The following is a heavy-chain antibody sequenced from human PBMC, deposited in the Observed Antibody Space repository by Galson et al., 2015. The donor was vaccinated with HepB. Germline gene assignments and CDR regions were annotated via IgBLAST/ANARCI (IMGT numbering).Heavy chain of an antibody. V-gene: IGHV7-4-1*02. CDR1: GYTFTSYG. J-gene: IGHJ4*02. CDR3: ARDKGGYGGWYHYYFDY. Sequence: SVKVSCKASGYTFTSYGISWVQQAPGQGLEWMGWINTNTGNPTYAQGFTGRFVFSLDTSVSTAYLQISSLTAEDTAVYYCARDKGGYGGWYHYYFDYWGQGTLVTVSS. CDR2: INTNTGNP. D-gene: IGHD6-19*01.